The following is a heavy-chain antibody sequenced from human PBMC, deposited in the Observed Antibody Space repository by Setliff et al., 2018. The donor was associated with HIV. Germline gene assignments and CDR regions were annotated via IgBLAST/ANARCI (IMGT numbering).Heavy chain of an antibody. D-gene: IGHD3-3*01. V-gene: IGHV1-18*01. Sequence: ASVKVSCKASGYIFSSYAIAWVRQAPGQGLEWMGWISAYNGDTKYADNFQGRVTMTRETSINTIYMELSRLRSDDTAVYYCARDLRDGFEEWFSTLDDGMDVWGKGTTVTVSS. CDR2: ISAYNGDT. CDR3: ARDLRDGFEEWFSTLDDGMDV. J-gene: IGHJ6*04. CDR1: GYIFSSYA.